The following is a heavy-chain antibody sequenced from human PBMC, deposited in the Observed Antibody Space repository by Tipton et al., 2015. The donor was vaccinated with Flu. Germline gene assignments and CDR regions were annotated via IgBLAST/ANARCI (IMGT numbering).Heavy chain of an antibody. CDR2: IHRTGTT. J-gene: IGHJ4*02. D-gene: IGHD3-10*02. CDR3: ARHTGDSVRGVIDY. Sequence: TLSLTCSVSGDSIGSDYFWGWIRQPPGKGLEWIGNIHRTGTTYRNPSLKSRVTILVDTSKNQFSLRLSSVTAADTAVYYCARHTGDSVRGVIDYWGQGTLVTVSS. V-gene: IGHV4-38-2*01. CDR1: GDSIGSDYF.